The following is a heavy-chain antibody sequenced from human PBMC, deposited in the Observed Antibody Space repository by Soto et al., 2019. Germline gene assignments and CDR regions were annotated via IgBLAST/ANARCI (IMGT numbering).Heavy chain of an antibody. CDR1: GYSFTSYS. J-gene: IGHJ6*02. CDR2: INAGNGNT. V-gene: IGHV1-3*01. Sequence: GASVKVSCKASGYSFTSYSIYWVLQAPGQRREWMGWINAGNGNTKYSQKLQGRVTFTGDTSASTAHMELSSLRSEDTAVYFCARGVENIVVVLDVFGYYGMDVWGQGTTVTVSS. CDR3: ARGVENIVVVLDVFGYYGMDV. D-gene: IGHD2-2*01.